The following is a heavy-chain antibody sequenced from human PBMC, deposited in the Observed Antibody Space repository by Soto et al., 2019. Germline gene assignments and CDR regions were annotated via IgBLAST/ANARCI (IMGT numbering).Heavy chain of an antibody. J-gene: IGHJ6*02. V-gene: IGHV3-66*01. CDR1: GFTVSSNY. D-gene: IGHD2-15*01. CDR3: ARDRGGYCSGGSCYLNYYYGMDV. Sequence: EVQLVESGGGLVQPGGSLRLSCAASGFTVSSNYMSWVRQAPGKGLEWVSVIYSGGSTYYADSVKGRFTISRDNSKNTLYLQMNRLRAEDTAVYYCARDRGGYCSGGSCYLNYYYGMDVWGQGTTVTVSS. CDR2: IYSGGST.